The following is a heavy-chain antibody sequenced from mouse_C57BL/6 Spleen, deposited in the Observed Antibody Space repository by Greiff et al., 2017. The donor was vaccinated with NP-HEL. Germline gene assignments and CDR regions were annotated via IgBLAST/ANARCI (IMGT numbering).Heavy chain of an antibody. J-gene: IGHJ2*01. CDR3: ARSDPGGFDY. Sequence: EVQLQQSGPELVKPGASVKISCKASGYSFTGYYMNWVKQSPEKSLEWIGEINPSTGGTTYNQKFKAKATLTVDKSSSTAYMQLKSLTSEDSAVYYCARSDPGGFDYWGQGTTLTVSS. CDR1: GYSFTGYY. V-gene: IGHV1-42*01. CDR2: INPSTGGT.